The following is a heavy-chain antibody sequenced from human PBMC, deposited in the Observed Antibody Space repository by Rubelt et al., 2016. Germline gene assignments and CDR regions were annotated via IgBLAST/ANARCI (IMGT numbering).Heavy chain of an antibody. J-gene: IGHJ4*02. D-gene: IGHD6-6*01. CDR3: ASSSIAARPLVY. Sequence: QVQLQQWGAGLLKPSETLSLTCAVYGGSFSGYYWSWIRQPPGKGLEWIGEINHSGSTNYNPSLKSGFSISVDTSKNQFSLKLSSVTAADTAVYYCASSSIAARPLVYWGQGTLVTVSS. CDR2: INHSGST. V-gene: IGHV4-34*01. CDR1: GGSFSGYY.